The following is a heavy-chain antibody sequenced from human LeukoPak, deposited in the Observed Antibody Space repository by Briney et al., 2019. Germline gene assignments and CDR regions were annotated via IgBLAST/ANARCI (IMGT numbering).Heavy chain of an antibody. V-gene: IGHV3-23*05. CDR2: IHKNAIT. CDR3: AKSLRARGVPDYMDV. Sequence: PGGSLRLSCAASGFTFSNYGMSWVRQAPGKGLEWVSVIHKNAITYYADTVKGRFTISRDNFKDTVYLQMNSLRAEDTAVYYCAKSLRARGVPDYMDVWGKGTTVTISS. D-gene: IGHD3-10*01. CDR1: GFTFSNYG. J-gene: IGHJ6*03.